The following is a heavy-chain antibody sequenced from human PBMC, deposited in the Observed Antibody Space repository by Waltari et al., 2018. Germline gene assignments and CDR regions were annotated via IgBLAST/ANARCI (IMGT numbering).Heavy chain of an antibody. CDR1: GFTFSTYG. J-gene: IGHJ4*02. V-gene: IGHV3-23*04. D-gene: IGHD3-10*01. CDR3: AECRGVRGVIPFDY. CDR2: ISGGSDNT. Sequence: EVQLVESGGGLVQPGGSLRLSCAASGFTFSTYGMSWVRQASGKGLDCVSAISGGSDNTHYADSVKGRFTISSDNSKNTLYLQMNSLRADDTAVYYCAECRGVRGVIPFDYWGQGTLVTVSS.